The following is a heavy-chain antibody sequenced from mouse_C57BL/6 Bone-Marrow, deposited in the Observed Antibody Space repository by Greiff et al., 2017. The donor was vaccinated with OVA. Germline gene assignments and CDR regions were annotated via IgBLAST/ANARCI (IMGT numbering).Heavy chain of an antibody. CDR2: FYPGSGSI. V-gene: IGHV1-62-2*01. J-gene: IGHJ4*01. Sequence: QVQLQQSGAELVKPGASVKLSCKASGYTFTEYTIHWVKQRSGQGLEWIGWFYPGSGSIKYNEKFKDKATLTADKSSSTVYMELSRLTSEDSAVYFCARHEVVHRIGGESNYVYYAMDYWGQGTSVTVSS. CDR3: ARHEVVHRIGGESNYVYYAMDY. D-gene: IGHD2-5*01. CDR1: GYTFTEYT.